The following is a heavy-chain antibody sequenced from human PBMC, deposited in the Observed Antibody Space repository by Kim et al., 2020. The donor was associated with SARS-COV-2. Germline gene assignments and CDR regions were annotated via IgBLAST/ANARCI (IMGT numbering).Heavy chain of an antibody. D-gene: IGHD6-19*01. J-gene: IGHJ4*02. Sequence: ADAVKGRFTISRDNSKNTLYLQMNSLRAEDTALYYCAKGLYSSGWYYFDYWGQGTLVTVSS. V-gene: IGHV3-23*01. CDR3: AKGLYSSGWYYFDY.